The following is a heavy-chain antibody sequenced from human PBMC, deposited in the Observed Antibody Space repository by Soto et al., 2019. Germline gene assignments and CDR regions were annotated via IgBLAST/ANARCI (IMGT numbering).Heavy chain of an antibody. Sequence: QVQLQESGPGLVKPSQTLSLTCTVSGGSISSGDYYWSWIRQPPGKGLEWIGYIYYSGRTYYNQSLKSRVTIAVDTSKNQFSLKLSSVTAADTAVYYCARAGLITMVRGVIITEWLDAFDIWGQGTMVTVSS. CDR1: GGSISSGDYY. CDR3: ARAGLITMVRGVIITEWLDAFDI. J-gene: IGHJ3*02. D-gene: IGHD3-10*01. V-gene: IGHV4-30-4*01. CDR2: IYYSGRT.